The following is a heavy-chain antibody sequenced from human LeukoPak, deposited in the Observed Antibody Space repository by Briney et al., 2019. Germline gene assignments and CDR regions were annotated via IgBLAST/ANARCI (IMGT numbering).Heavy chain of an antibody. CDR2: IYYSGST. Sequence: PSETLSLTCTVSGGSISSYHWSWIRQPPGKELEWIGDIYYSGSTNYNPSLKSRVTISIDTSKNQFSLKLSSVTAADTAVYYCARPDRADAFDVWGQGTMVTVPS. D-gene: IGHD1-14*01. V-gene: IGHV4-59*08. CDR1: GGSISSYH. CDR3: ARPDRADAFDV. J-gene: IGHJ3*01.